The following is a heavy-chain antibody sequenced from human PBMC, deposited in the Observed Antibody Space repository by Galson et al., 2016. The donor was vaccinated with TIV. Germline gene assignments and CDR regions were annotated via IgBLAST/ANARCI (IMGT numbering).Heavy chain of an antibody. J-gene: IGHJ4*02. D-gene: IGHD1-7*01. V-gene: IGHV1-18*01. CDR2: ISPYKGDT. CDR3: TRDRLAGTYLPSYFAY. CDR1: GYIFTSYG. Sequence: SVKVSCKASGYIFTSYGISWVRQAPGQGPEWMGWISPYKGDTSYAQKLQGRVTVTVDTSTSTVYLELRSLRSDDTAVYYCTRDRLAGTYLPSYFAYWGQGTVVTVSS.